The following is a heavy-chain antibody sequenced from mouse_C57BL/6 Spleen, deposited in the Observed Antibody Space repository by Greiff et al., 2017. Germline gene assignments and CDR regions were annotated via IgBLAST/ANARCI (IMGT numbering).Heavy chain of an antibody. CDR3: ARGSTVAHFDY. CDR1: VPAYSSPW. D-gene: IGHD1-1*01. Sequence: QVQLQQSGPELVKPGASAMISCKASVPAYSSPWMNSVKQRPGKGLEQIGRLYPGDGDTNYNGKFKGKATLTADKSSSTAYMQLSSLTSEDSAVYFCARGSTVAHFDYGCQGTTLSVAS. J-gene: IGHJ2*01. V-gene: IGHV1-82*01. CDR2: LYPGDGDT.